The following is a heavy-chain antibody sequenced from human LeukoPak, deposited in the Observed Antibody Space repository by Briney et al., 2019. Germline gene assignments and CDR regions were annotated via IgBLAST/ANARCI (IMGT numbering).Heavy chain of an antibody. V-gene: IGHV4-31*03. CDR3: ARDGYSSSSGDAFDI. Sequence: PPETLSLTCTVSGGSISSGGYYWSWIRQHPGKGLEWIGYIYYSGSTYYNPSLKSRVTISVDTSKNQFSLKLSSVTAADTAVYYCARDGYSSSSGDAFDIWGQGTMVTVSS. CDR1: GGSISSGGYY. CDR2: IYYSGST. J-gene: IGHJ3*02. D-gene: IGHD6-6*01.